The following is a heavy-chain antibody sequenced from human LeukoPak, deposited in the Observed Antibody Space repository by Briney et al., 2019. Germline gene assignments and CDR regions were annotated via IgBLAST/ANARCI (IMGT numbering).Heavy chain of an antibody. CDR1: GFTFSSYA. CDR2: ISYDGSNK. V-gene: IGHV3-30-3*01. Sequence: GGSLRLSCAASGFTFSSYAMHWVRQAPGKRLEWVAVISYDGSNKYYADSVKGRFTISRDNSKNTLYLQMNSLRAEDTAVYYCARVDSSGSLPYWGQGTLVTVSS. D-gene: IGHD3-22*01. J-gene: IGHJ4*02. CDR3: ARVDSSGSLPY.